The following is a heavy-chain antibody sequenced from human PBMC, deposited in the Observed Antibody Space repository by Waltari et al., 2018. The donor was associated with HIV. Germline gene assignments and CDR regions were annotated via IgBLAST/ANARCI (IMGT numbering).Heavy chain of an antibody. CDR3: ARNGGSSGYYFDY. CDR2: IKQDGSEK. CDR1: GFTFSSYW. J-gene: IGHJ4*02. D-gene: IGHD3-22*01. V-gene: IGHV3-7*01. Sequence: EVQLVESGGGLVQPGGSLRLSCAASGFTFSSYWMSWVRQAPGKGLEWVANIKQDGSEKYYVDSVKGRFTISRDNAKNSLYLQMNSLRAEDTAVYYCARNGGSSGYYFDYWGQGTLVTVSS.